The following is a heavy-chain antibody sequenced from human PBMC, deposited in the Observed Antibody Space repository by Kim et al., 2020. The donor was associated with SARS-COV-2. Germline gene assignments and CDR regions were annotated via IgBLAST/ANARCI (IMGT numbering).Heavy chain of an antibody. J-gene: IGHJ6*02. D-gene: IGHD3-3*02. V-gene: IGHV4-4*07. CDR3: ARGSHFWSGNYYYYGMDV. CDR2: IYTSGST. CDR1: GGSISSYY. Sequence: SETLSLTCTVSGGSISSYYWSWIRQPAGKGLEWIGRIYTSGSTNYNPSLKSRVTMSVDTSKNQFSLKLSSVTAADTAVYYCARGSHFWSGNYYYYGMDVWGQGTTVTVSS.